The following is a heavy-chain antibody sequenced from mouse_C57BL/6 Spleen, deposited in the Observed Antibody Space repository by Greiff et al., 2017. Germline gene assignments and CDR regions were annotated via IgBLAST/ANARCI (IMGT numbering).Heavy chain of an antibody. CDR2: IDPSDSYT. V-gene: IGHV1-69*01. Sequence: VQLQQPGAELVMPGASVKLSCKASGYTFTSYWMHWVKQRPGQGLEWIGEIDPSDSYTNYNQKFKGKSTLTVDKSSSTAYMQLSSLTSEDSAVYYCARPANWDGWYFDVGGTGTTVSVAS. CDR3: ARPANWDGWYFDV. CDR1: GYTFTSYW. J-gene: IGHJ1*03. D-gene: IGHD4-1*01.